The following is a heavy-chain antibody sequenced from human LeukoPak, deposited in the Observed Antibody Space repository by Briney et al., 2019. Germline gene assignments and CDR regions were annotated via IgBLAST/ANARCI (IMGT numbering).Heavy chain of an antibody. CDR1: GFTFSCYA. CDR2: IPGSGAST. V-gene: IGHV3-23*01. Sequence: GGSLRLSCPVSGFTFSCYAMSWVRPAPGKGLEWVSAIPGSGASTYYADSVKGRFTISRDNSKNTLYLQMNSLRADDTAVYYCARERTGTTWDYWGQGTLVTVSS. CDR3: ARERTGTTWDY. D-gene: IGHD1-1*01. J-gene: IGHJ4*02.